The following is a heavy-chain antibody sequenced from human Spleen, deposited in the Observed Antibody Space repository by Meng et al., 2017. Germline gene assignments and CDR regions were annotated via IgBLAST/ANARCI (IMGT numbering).Heavy chain of an antibody. CDR1: GYTYTHYQ. D-gene: IGHD6-19*01. J-gene: IGHJ4*02. CDR3: VKHSSDWSLDS. V-gene: IGHV1-18*01. Sequence: QVQLVQSGAEVKKPGAAVKVSCKASGYTYTHYQMDWVRQAPGQGLEWMGWIHPSGNANYAQKFQSRVTMTTDTSTTTAYMELRSLRSDDSALYYCVKHSSDWSLDSWGQGTLVTVSS. CDR2: IHPSGNA.